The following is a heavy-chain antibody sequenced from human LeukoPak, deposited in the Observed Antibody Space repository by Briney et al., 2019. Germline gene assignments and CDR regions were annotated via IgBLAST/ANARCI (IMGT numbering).Heavy chain of an antibody. CDR3: AREARYSNPPLYDYYGMEV. V-gene: IGHV4-59*12. CDR2: IYYSEST. Sequence: SDPLSLTYTLSCGPLCCYYWLWIRPPPGKGLEGIGYIYYSESTNYNPSLKSRVTISVDTSKNQFSLKLSSVTAADTAVYYCAREARYSNPPLYDYYGMEVWGQGSTVTVS. D-gene: IGHD3-16*02. CDR1: CGPLCCYY. J-gene: IGHJ6*02.